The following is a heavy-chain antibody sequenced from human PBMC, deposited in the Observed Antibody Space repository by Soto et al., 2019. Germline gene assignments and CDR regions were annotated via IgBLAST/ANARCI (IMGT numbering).Heavy chain of an antibody. V-gene: IGHV3-21*01. J-gene: IGHJ3*01. Sequence: PGGSLRLSCAASGFNFSSYTMNWVRQAPGKGLEWVSSISSGNRYIYYADSVRGRLIISRDDATNSLYLQMTSLRADDTAVYYCARDRCRSASCYQTYAFDLWGQGTMVTVSS. CDR1: GFNFSSYT. CDR2: ISSGNRYI. CDR3: ARDRCRSASCYQTYAFDL. D-gene: IGHD2-15*01.